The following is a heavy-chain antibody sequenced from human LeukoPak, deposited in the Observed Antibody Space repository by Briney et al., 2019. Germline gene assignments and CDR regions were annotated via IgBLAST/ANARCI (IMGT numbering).Heavy chain of an antibody. CDR1: GFTFSSFA. Sequence: GGSLRLSCAASGFTFSSFAMSWVRLAPGKGLEWVSSISNSGGGTYYTESVKGRFTISRDNSKNTLYLQMSSLRAEDTAIYYCARPAYSSSWYYFEYWGQGTLVTVSS. CDR3: ARPAYSSSWYYFEY. CDR2: ISNSGGGT. D-gene: IGHD6-13*01. V-gene: IGHV3-23*01. J-gene: IGHJ4*02.